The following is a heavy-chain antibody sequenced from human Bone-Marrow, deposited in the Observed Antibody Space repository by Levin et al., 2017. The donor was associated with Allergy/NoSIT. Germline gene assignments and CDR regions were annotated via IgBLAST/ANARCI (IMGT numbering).Heavy chain of an antibody. CDR2: ISHDGSDK. CDR3: ATLSPIAAGGTYHFDY. D-gene: IGHD6-13*01. Sequence: PGGSLRLSFSSSFFSFRFSGLHLVRHAPGKGLWWVAVISHDGSDKYYGDSVKGRFTISRDNSENTLYLQMDSLRAEDTAVYYCATLSPIAAGGTYHFDYWGQGTLVTVSS. J-gene: IGHJ4*02. CDR1: FFSFRFSG. V-gene: IGHV3-30*03.